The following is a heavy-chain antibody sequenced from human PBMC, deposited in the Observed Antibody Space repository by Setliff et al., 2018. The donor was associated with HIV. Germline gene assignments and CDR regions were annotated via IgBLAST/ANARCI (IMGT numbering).Heavy chain of an antibody. J-gene: IGHJ4*02. CDR3: ARVGYYDRSFDY. Sequence: SETLSLTCTVSGGSISSGNYYWSWIRQPAGKGLEWIGRIYTSGSTNYNPSLKSRVTISVDTSKNQFSLKLSSVTAADTAVYYCARVGYYDRSFDYWGQGTLVTVSS. V-gene: IGHV4-61*02. CDR1: GGSISSGNYY. D-gene: IGHD3-22*01. CDR2: IYTSGST.